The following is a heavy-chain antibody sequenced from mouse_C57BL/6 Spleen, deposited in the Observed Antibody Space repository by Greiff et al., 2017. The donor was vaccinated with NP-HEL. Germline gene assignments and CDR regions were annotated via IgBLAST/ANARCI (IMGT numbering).Heavy chain of an antibody. CDR2: INPNNGGT. D-gene: IGHD1-1*01. Sequence: EVQLQQSGPELVKPGASVKISCKASGYTFTDYYMNWVKQSHGKSLEWIGDINPNNGGTSYNQKFKGKATLTVDKSSSTAYMELRSLTSEDSAVYYCAREVVEAMDYWGQGTSVTVSS. J-gene: IGHJ4*01. CDR3: AREVVEAMDY. V-gene: IGHV1-26*01. CDR1: GYTFTDYY.